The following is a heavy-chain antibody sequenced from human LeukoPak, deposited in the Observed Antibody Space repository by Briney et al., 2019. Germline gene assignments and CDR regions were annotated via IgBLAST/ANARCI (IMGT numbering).Heavy chain of an antibody. CDR2: ISSSGSTI. J-gene: IGHJ4*02. D-gene: IGHD3-22*01. CDR3: AKEGTLFYDSSGYCPDY. V-gene: IGHV3-11*01. Sequence: PGGSLRLSRAAAGFTFSDYYMSWIRQAPGKGLEWVSYISSSGSTIYYADSVKGRFTISRDNSKNTLYLQMNSLRAEDTAVYYCAKEGTLFYDSSGYCPDYRGQGTLVTVSS. CDR1: GFTFSDYY.